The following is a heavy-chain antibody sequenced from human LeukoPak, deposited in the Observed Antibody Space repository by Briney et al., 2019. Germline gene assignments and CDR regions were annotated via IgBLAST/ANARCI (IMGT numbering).Heavy chain of an antibody. CDR1: GGTFSSYA. J-gene: IGHJ6*02. Sequence: GASVKVSCKASGGTFSSYAISWVRQAPGQGLEWMGGIIPIFGTANYAQKFQGRVTITADESTSTAYMELSSLRSEDTAVYCCARSEYSSSARKGLGYYYLGMDGWGPRTTGTVS. CDR2: IIPIFGTA. CDR3: ARSEYSSSARKGLGYYYLGMDG. V-gene: IGHV1-69*13. D-gene: IGHD6-6*01.